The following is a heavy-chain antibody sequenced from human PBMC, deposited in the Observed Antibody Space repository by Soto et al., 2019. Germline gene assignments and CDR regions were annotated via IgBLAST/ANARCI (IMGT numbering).Heavy chain of an antibody. CDR1: GFSLKTGGAG. CDR3: AHRGYGDYPRDNWFDP. Sequence: QITLEESGPTLVKPTQTLTLTCTFSGFSLKTGGAGVGWIRQPPGEALEWLALIYWNEDKRYSPSLKSRLTITKDTSKNQVVLTMTNVDAVDTATYYCAHRGYGDYPRDNWFDPWGQGTLVTVSS. V-gene: IGHV2-5*01. D-gene: IGHD4-17*01. CDR2: IYWNEDK. J-gene: IGHJ5*02.